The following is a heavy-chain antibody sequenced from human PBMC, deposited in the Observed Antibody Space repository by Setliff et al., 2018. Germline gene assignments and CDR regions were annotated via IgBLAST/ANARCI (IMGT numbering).Heavy chain of an antibody. CDR3: AKGGYYDHFGYYHYYFDF. D-gene: IGHD3-22*01. CDR1: GVSFGSGSYY. J-gene: IGHJ4*02. V-gene: IGHV4-61*02. CDR2: IQSTGST. Sequence: SETLSLTCTVSGVSFGSGSYYWSWIRQPAGKGLEWIGLIQSTGSTHYNPSLKSRVTISVDTSKNQFSLRLSSVTAADTAVYYCAKGGYYDHFGYYHYYFDFWGQGTLVTVSS.